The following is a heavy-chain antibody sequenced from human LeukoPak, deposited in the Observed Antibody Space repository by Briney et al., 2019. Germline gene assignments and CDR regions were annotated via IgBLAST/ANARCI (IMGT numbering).Heavy chain of an antibody. CDR2: ISWDGFRN. D-gene: IGHD3-10*01. Sequence: PGGSLRLSCAASGFTFDDYAMHWVRQAPGKGLEWVSLISWDGFRNLYAASVKGRFTITRDNNKNSLFLQMNSLRPEDTALYYCAKDSAVRVPFDYYFMDVWGKGTTVTVSS. V-gene: IGHV3-43D*03. J-gene: IGHJ6*03. CDR1: GFTFDDYA. CDR3: AKDSAVRVPFDYYFMDV.